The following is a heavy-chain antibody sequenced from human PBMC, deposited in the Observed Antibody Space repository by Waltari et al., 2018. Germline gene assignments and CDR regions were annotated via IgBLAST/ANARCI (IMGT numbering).Heavy chain of an antibody. CDR1: GGSFSDYY. D-gene: IGHD3-22*01. V-gene: IGHV4-34*01. CDR3: ARPLPVGGYYWDL. CDR2: IKHTGNT. Sequence: QVQLQLWGAGLLKPSETLSLTCAVYGGSFSDYYWTWIRQPPGMGLAWFGEIKHTGNTNYNPSLKSRVTLSIDTSKSQISLNLRSVTAADTAVYYCARPLPVGGYYWDLWAQGTLVTVSS. J-gene: IGHJ5*02.